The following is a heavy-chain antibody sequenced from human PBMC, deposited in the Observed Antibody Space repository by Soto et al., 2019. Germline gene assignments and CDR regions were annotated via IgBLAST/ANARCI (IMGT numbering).Heavy chain of an antibody. CDR3: ARDSCGTTQRPSY. CDR2: IIPILGIA. J-gene: IGHJ4*02. Sequence: ASVKVSCKASGGTFSSYTISWVRQAPGQGLEWMGRIIPILGIANYAQKFQGRVTITADKSTSTAYMELSSLRSEDTAVYYCARDSCGTTQRPSYWGQGTLVPVSS. V-gene: IGHV1-69*04. D-gene: IGHD1-1*01. CDR1: GGTFSSYT.